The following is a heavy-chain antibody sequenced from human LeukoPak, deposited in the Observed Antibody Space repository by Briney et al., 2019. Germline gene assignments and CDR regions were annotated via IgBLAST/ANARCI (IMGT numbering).Heavy chain of an antibody. CDR1: GYTFTGYY. CDR3: ARERPVITMVRGFDP. J-gene: IGHJ5*02. CDR2: INPNSGGT. V-gene: IGHV1-2*02. D-gene: IGHD3-10*01. Sequence: GASVKVSCKASGYTFTGYYMHWVRQAPGQGLGWMGWINPNSGGTNYAQKFQGRVTMTRDTSISTAYMELSRLRSDDTAVYYCARERPVITMVRGFDPWGQGTLVTVSS.